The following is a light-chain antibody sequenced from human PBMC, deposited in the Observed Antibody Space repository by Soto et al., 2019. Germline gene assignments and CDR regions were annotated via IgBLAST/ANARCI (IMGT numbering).Light chain of an antibody. V-gene: IGKV3-15*01. Sequence: EIVMTQSPATLSVSPGERATLSCRASQSISDNLAWYQHKPGQAPRLLIYGASTRATGIPARFSGSGSGTDFTPTISSLQSEYCALSYCQTFHCWPWTFGQGTKVEIK. J-gene: IGKJ1*01. CDR2: GAS. CDR3: QTFHCWPWT. CDR1: QSISDN.